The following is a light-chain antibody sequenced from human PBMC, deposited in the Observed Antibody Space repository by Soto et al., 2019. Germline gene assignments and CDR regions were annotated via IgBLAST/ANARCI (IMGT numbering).Light chain of an antibody. Sequence: EIVLTQSPATLSVSPGERVTLSCRASQSVDINLAWYQQKPGQAPRLLIYGASTRATDMSGTFSGRGSGTEFTLTISSLQFEDFAVYYCQQYNNWPRTFGQGTKVDIK. V-gene: IGKV3-15*01. J-gene: IGKJ1*01. CDR3: QQYNNWPRT. CDR2: GAS. CDR1: QSVDIN.